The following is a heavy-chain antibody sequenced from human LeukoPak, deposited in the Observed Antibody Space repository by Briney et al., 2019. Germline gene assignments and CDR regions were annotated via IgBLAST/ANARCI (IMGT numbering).Heavy chain of an antibody. Sequence: PGGSLRLSCAASGFTFDDYAMHWVRQAPGKGLEWVSGISWNSGSIGYADSVKGRFTISRGNAKNSLYLQMNSLRAEDTALYYCAKDRGATKYYIDYWGQGTLVTVSS. CDR3: AKDRGATKYYIDY. J-gene: IGHJ4*02. V-gene: IGHV3-9*01. CDR1: GFTFDDYA. CDR2: ISWNSGSI. D-gene: IGHD1-26*01.